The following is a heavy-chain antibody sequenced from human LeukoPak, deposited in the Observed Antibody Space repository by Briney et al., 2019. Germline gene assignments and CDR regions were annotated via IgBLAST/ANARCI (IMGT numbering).Heavy chain of an antibody. CDR1: GGSFSGYY. D-gene: IGHD3-22*01. CDR2: INHSGST. CDR3: ARMPEKYYYDSSGYYSLRYFDL. Sequence: SETLSLTCAVYGGSFSGYYWSWIRQPPGKGLEWIGEINHSGSTNYNPSLKSRVTISVDTSKNQSSLKLSSVTAADTAVYYCARMPEKYYYDSSGYYSLRYFDLWGRGTLVTVSS. J-gene: IGHJ2*01. V-gene: IGHV4-34*01.